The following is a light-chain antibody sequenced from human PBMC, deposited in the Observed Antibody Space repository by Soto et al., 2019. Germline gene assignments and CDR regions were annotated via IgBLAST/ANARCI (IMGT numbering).Light chain of an antibody. CDR2: DSS. CDR3: QQRSNWPPIT. V-gene: IGKV3-11*01. J-gene: IGKJ5*01. Sequence: EIVLTQSPATLSLSPGERATLSCRASQSVSSSLAWYQQKPGQAPSLLIYDSSNRATGIPTRFSGSGSGTDFTLTISSVEADDLAFYYWQQRSNWPPITFGQGTRLEIK. CDR1: QSVSSS.